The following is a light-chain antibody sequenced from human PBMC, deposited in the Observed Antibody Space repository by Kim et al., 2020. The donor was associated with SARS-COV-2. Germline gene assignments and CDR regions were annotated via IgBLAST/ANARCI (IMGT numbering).Light chain of an antibody. CDR3: QLYGSSPPMYT. V-gene: IGKV3-20*01. CDR2: GAS. Sequence: PGERATRTCMASQRVNCDYLAGYQQTPGQPPRLLIVGASSRATGSPDRFSGRESGTDFTLAISRLEPEDFAVYYCQLYGSSPPMYTWGQGTNLE. CDR1: QRVNCDY. J-gene: IGKJ2*01.